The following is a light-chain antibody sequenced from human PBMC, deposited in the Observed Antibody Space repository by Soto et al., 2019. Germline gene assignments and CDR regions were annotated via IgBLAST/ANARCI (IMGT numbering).Light chain of an antibody. Sequence: DIEMTQSPSSLPASVGDRVTITCRASEVINSYLAWYQQKPGKVPKLLIYTASTLQSGVPSRFSGSGSGTDFTLTISSLQPEDVATYYCQKYNRAPWAFGQGTKVEIK. CDR2: TAS. V-gene: IGKV1-27*01. CDR1: EVINSY. CDR3: QKYNRAPWA. J-gene: IGKJ1*01.